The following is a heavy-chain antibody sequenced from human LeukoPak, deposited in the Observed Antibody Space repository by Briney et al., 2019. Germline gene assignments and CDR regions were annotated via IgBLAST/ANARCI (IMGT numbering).Heavy chain of an antibody. CDR2: ISYDGSNK. Sequence: GRSLRLSCAASGFTFSSYGMHWVRQAPGKGLEWVAVISYDGSNKYYADSVKGRLTISRDNSKNTLYLQMNSLRAEDTAVYYCAKVCDPSSGYIVVVTALWYGMDVWGQGTTVTVSS. CDR1: GFTFSSYG. J-gene: IGHJ6*02. D-gene: IGHD2-21*02. V-gene: IGHV3-30*18. CDR3: AKVCDPSSGYIVVVTALWYGMDV.